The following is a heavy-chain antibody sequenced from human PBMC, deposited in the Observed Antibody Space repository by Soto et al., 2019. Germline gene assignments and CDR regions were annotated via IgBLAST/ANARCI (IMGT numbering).Heavy chain of an antibody. V-gene: IGHV3-66*01. Sequence: GGSLRLSCAASGFTVSSNYISWVRQAPGKGLEWVSVIYSGGSTYYADSVKGRFTISRDNSKNTLYLQMNSLRAEDTAVYYCARDHRDRHYYGSGSYDYWGQGTLVTVSS. CDR1: GFTVSSNY. CDR2: IYSGGST. J-gene: IGHJ4*02. D-gene: IGHD3-10*01. CDR3: ARDHRDRHYYGSGSYDY.